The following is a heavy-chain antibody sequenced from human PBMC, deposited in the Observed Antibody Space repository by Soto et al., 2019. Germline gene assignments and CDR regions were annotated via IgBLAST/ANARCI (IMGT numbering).Heavy chain of an antibody. J-gene: IGHJ6*02. CDR1: GYTVPGYY. CDR2: INPNSGGT. Sequence: GASVKVSFKASGYTVPGYYMHWVRQAPGQGLEWMGWINPNSGGTNYAQKFQGWVTMTRDTSISTAYMALSRLRSDDTAVYYCARAYCISTSCYFGMDVWGQGTTVTVSS. V-gene: IGHV1-2*04. D-gene: IGHD2-2*01. CDR3: ARAYCISTSCYFGMDV.